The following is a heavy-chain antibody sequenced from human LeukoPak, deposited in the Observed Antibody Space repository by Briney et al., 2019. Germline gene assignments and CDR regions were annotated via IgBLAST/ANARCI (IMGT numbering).Heavy chain of an antibody. CDR1: GGSFSGYY. V-gene: IGHV4-34*01. D-gene: IGHD1-26*01. CDR2: INHSGST. J-gene: IGHJ2*01. CDR3: ARFPKDNYGGSFGSWYFDL. Sequence: SETLSLTCAVYGGSFSGYYWSWIRQPPGKGLEWIGEINHSGSTNYNPSLKSRVTISVDTSKNQFSLKLSSVTAADTAVYYCARFPKDNYGGSFGSWYFDLWGRGTLVTVSS.